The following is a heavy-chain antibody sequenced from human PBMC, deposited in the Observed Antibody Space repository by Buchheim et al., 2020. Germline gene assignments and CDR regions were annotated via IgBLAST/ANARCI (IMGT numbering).Heavy chain of an antibody. CDR3: ATLAAAGIPTTFDY. Sequence: QLQLQESGPGLVKPSETLSLTCTVSGGSISSSSYYWGWIRQPPGKGLEWIGCIYYSGSTYYNPSLKSRVTISVDTSKNQFSLKLSSVTAADTAVYYCATLAAAGIPTTFDYWGQGTL. J-gene: IGHJ4*02. CDR2: IYYSGST. CDR1: GGSISSSSYY. V-gene: IGHV4-39*07. D-gene: IGHD6-13*01.